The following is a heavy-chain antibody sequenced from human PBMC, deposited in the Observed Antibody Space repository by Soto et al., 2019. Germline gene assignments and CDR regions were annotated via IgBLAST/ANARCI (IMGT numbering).Heavy chain of an antibody. CDR3: ARGRRKNDYIWGSYLTGVWFDP. V-gene: IGHV4-34*01. CDR1: GGSFSGYY. J-gene: IGHJ5*02. D-gene: IGHD3-16*02. CDR2: INHSGST. Sequence: QVQLQQWGAGLLKPSETLSLTCAVYGGSFSGYYWSWIRQPPGKGLEWSGEINHSGSTNYKPSLKSRVTISVDTSKNQFSLKLSSVTAADTAVYYCARGRRKNDYIWGSYLTGVWFDPWGQGTLVTVSS.